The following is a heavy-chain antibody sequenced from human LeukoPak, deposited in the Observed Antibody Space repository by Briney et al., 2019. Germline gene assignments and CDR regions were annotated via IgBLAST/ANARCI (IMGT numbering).Heavy chain of an antibody. CDR3: ARDLIGKRSYYYDSSGYYRFDY. V-gene: IGHV1-69*13. J-gene: IGHJ4*02. D-gene: IGHD3-22*01. Sequence: SVKVSCTASGGTFSSYAISWVRQAPGQGLEWMGGIIPIFGTANYAQKFQGRVTITADESTSTAYMELRSLRSDDTAVYYCARDLIGKRSYYYDSSGYYRFDYWGQGTLVTVSS. CDR1: GGTFSSYA. CDR2: IIPIFGTA.